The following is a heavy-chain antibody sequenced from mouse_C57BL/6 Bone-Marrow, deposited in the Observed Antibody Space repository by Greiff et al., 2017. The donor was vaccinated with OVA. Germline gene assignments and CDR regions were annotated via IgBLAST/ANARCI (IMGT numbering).Heavy chain of an antibody. CDR1: GFTFRDFY. V-gene: IGHV7-1*01. CDR2: SRNKANDYTT. CDR3: ARDGDYGRFAY. D-gene: IGHD2-4*01. J-gene: IGHJ3*01. Sequence: DVKLVESGGGLVQSGRSLRLSCATSGFTFRDFYMEWVRQAPGKGLEWIAASRNKANDYTTEYSASVKGRFIVSRDTSQSILYLKMIALRAEDTDIYYCARDGDYGRFAYWGQGALVTVSA.